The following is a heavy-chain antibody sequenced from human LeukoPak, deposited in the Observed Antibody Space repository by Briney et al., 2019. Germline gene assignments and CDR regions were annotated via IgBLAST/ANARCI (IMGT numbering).Heavy chain of an antibody. CDR2: IYYSGST. D-gene: IGHD3-22*01. Sequence: SETLSLTCTVSGDSMSSSSYYWGWIRQPPGKGLEWIASIYYSGSTFYNPSLRSRVTISVDKSRNRFSLKLSSVTASDTSVYYCARHGIDNYDPSAYSNWFDPWGQGTLFTVSS. CDR1: GDSMSSSSYY. CDR3: ARHGIDNYDPSAYSNWFDP. J-gene: IGHJ5*01. V-gene: IGHV4-39*01.